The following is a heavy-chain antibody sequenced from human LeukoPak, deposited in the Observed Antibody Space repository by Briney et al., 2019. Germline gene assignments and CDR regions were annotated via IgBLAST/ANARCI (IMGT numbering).Heavy chain of an antibody. CDR3: ARDPVADRYGGNPPRWFDY. D-gene: IGHD4-23*01. CDR2: IYAGGAA. CDR1: GFTVSTNY. Sequence: GGSLRLSCAASGFTVSTNYLSWVRQAPGKGLEWVSVIYAGGAAYYADYVKGRFTISRDNAQNSLYLQMNSLRDEDTAVYYCARDPVADRYGGNPPRWFDYWGQGTLVTVSS. V-gene: IGHV3-66*01. J-gene: IGHJ4*02.